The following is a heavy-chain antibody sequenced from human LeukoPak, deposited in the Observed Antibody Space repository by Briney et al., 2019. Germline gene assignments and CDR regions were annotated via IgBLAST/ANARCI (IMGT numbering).Heavy chain of an antibody. CDR2: ISGSGGST. V-gene: IGHV3-23*01. Sequence: ASVKVSCKASGGTFSSYAISWVRQAPGKGLEWVSAISGSGGSTYYADSVKGRFTISRDNSKNTLYLQMNSLRAEDTAVYYCAKRRSYYDSSGYYGTADYWGQGTLVTVSS. CDR1: GGTFSSYA. J-gene: IGHJ4*02. D-gene: IGHD3-22*01. CDR3: AKRRSYYDSSGYYGTADY.